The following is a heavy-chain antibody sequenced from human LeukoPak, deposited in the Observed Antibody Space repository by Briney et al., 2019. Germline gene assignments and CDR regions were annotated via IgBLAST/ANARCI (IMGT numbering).Heavy chain of an antibody. CDR1: GFTFSSYS. CDR3: ARGRREQWLADY. J-gene: IGHJ4*02. CDR2: ISSSSNYI. Sequence: TGGSLRLSCAASGFTFSSYSMNWVRQAPGKGLEWVSSISSSSNYIYYADSMKGRFTISRDNAKNPLYLQMNSLRAEDTAVYYCARGRREQWLADYWGQGTLVTVSS. D-gene: IGHD6-19*01. V-gene: IGHV3-21*01.